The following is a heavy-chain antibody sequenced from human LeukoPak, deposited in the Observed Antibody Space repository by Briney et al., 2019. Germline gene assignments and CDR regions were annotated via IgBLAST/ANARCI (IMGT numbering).Heavy chain of an antibody. CDR2: IIPIFGTA. Sequence: VASVKVSCKASGYTFTSYGISWVRQAPGQGLEWMGGIIPIFGTANYAQKFQGRVTITADKSTSTAYMELSSLRSEDTAVYYCAREAAQAGYFDYWGQGTLVTVSS. D-gene: IGHD6-25*01. CDR3: AREAAQAGYFDY. CDR1: GYTFTSYG. J-gene: IGHJ4*02. V-gene: IGHV1-69*06.